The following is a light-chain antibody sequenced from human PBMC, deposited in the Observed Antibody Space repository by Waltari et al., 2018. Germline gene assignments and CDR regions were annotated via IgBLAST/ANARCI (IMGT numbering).Light chain of an antibody. V-gene: IGLV4-69*01. J-gene: IGLJ3*02. CDR1: SGLSSNI. CDR2: VNSDGSH. CDR3: ETGGHGTWV. Sequence: QLVLTQSPSASASLGASVQLTCTLSSGLSSNIIAWLQQRPERGPRYLMKVNSDGSHSKGDDIPDRFSGSSSGAERYLTISSLQSEDEADYYCETGGHGTWVFGGGTKLTVL.